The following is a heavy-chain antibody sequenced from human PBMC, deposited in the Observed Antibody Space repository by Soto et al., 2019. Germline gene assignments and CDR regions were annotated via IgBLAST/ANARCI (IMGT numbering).Heavy chain of an antibody. Sequence: EAQLVESGGGLVQPGGSLRLSCVVSGFSFSTSWMGWVRQAPGNGLEWVATINQDGSETHYVDSVKGRFTISRDSAMNSVSLQMNSLRSEDTAVYYCARDTMWNTAMGVFDHWGQGTLVTASS. V-gene: IGHV3-7*03. CDR3: ARDTMWNTAMGVFDH. J-gene: IGHJ4*02. CDR1: GFSFSTSW. CDR2: INQDGSET. D-gene: IGHD5-18*01.